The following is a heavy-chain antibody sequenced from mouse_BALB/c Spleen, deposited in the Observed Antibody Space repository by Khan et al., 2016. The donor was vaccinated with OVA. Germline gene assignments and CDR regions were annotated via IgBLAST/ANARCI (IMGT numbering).Heavy chain of an antibody. Sequence: QVQLQQPGAELVRPGASVKLSCKASGYTFTSYWMNWVKQRPGQGLEWFGMIDPSDSETHYNHMFKAKAILTVDKFSRTADMQLSSMTSEDSAVSYCARREKYGYDPSWFAYWGQGTLVTVSS. V-gene: IGHV1-61*01. CDR3: ARREKYGYDPSWFAY. CDR1: GYTFTSYW. J-gene: IGHJ3*01. D-gene: IGHD2-2*01. CDR2: IDPSDSET.